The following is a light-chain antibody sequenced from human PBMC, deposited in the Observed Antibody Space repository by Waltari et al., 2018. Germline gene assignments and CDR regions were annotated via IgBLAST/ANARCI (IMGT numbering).Light chain of an antibody. V-gene: IGKV1-39*01. Sequence: DIQMTQSPSSLSASVGDRVTLTCRASQSISDYLNWYQQTPGKGPKLLIYAASRLQSGVPSSFSGSGSGTDFTLTISSLQPEDFATYYCQQSYSTPYTFGQGTKLEIK. CDR3: QQSYSTPYT. CDR2: AAS. J-gene: IGKJ2*01. CDR1: QSISDY.